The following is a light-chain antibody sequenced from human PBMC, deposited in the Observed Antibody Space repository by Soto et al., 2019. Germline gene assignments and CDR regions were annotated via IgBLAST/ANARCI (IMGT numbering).Light chain of an antibody. J-gene: IGKJ1*01. Sequence: DIQITQNTSTLSASVGDRVTITCRASQSISSWLAWYQQKAGKAPKLLIYDASSSESGVPSRFSGSGSGTEFTLTISSLQPDDFATYYCQHYNSYSPTVCQGTKVDIK. CDR3: QHYNSYSPT. V-gene: IGKV1-5*01. CDR1: QSISSW. CDR2: DAS.